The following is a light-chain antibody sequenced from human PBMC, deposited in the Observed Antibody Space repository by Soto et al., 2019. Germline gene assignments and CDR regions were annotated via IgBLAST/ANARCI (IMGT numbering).Light chain of an antibody. Sequence: DIQMTQSPSSLSASVGDRVTITCQASQDISNYLNWYQQKPGKAPKLLIYDASNLETGVPSRFSGSGSGTDVTFAISSLQPEDMATYYCQQYDNLPLTFGGGTEVEIK. CDR1: QDISNY. CDR3: QQYDNLPLT. J-gene: IGKJ4*02. V-gene: IGKV1-33*01. CDR2: DAS.